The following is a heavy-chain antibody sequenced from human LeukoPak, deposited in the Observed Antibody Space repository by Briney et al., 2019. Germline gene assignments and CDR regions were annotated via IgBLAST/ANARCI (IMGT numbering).Heavy chain of an antibody. CDR2: IYSGGSK. V-gene: IGHV3-53*01. D-gene: IGHD2-2*01. CDR3: ARYCSTTCCESPDAFDI. CDR1: GLTVSRNY. Sequence: GGSLRPSCAASGLTVSRNYMSWVRQAPGKGLEWVSVIYSGGSKYYADSVKGRFTISRDNPKNIVYLQMNSLRAEDTAVYYCARYCSTTCCESPDAFDIWGRGTMVTVSS. J-gene: IGHJ3*02.